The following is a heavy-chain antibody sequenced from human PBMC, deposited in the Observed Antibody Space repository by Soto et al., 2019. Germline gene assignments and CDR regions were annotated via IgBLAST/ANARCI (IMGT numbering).Heavy chain of an antibody. Sequence: SSETLSLTCTVSGGSISSYYWSWIRQPPGKGLEWIGYIYYSGSTNYNPSLKSRVTISVDTSKNQFSLKLSSVTAADTAVYYCATGDLPVGPYYFDYWGQGTLVTVSS. CDR2: IYYSGST. J-gene: IGHJ4*02. CDR3: ATGDLPVGPYYFDY. CDR1: GGSISSYY. D-gene: IGHD2-15*01. V-gene: IGHV4-59*01.